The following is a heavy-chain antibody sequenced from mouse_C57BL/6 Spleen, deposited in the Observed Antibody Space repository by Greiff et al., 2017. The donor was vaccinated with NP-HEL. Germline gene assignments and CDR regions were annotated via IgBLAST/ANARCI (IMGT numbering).Heavy chain of an antibody. CDR3: ARGGSNYALRAMDY. CDR1: GYTFTSYW. J-gene: IGHJ4*01. D-gene: IGHD2-5*01. CDR2: IHPNSGST. V-gene: IGHV1-64*01. Sequence: QVQLQQPGAELVKPGASVKLSCKASGYTFTSYWMHWVKQRPGQGLEWIGMIHPNSGSTNYNEKFKSKATLTVDKSSSTAYMQLSSLTSEDSAVYYCARGGSNYALRAMDYWGQGTSVTVSS.